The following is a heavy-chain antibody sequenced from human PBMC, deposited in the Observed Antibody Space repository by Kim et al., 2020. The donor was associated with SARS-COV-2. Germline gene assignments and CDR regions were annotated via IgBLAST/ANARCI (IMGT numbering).Heavy chain of an antibody. CDR1: GGSISSYY. Sequence: SETLSLTCTVFGGSISSYYWSWIRQPPGKGLEWIGYIYYSGSTNYNPSLKSRVTISVDTSKNQFSLKLSSVTAADTAVYYCARDSQLQSQWLAGFVTDYYYYGMDVWGQGTTVTVSS. CDR3: ARDSQLQSQWLAGFVTDYYYYGMDV. CDR2: IYYSGST. V-gene: IGHV4-59*13. D-gene: IGHD6-19*01. J-gene: IGHJ6*02.